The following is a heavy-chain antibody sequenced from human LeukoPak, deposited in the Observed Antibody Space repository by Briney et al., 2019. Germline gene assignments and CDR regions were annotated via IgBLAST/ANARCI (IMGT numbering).Heavy chain of an antibody. CDR2: TKPDGSAE. D-gene: IGHD2-15*01. J-gene: IGHJ4*02. Sequence: GGSLRLSFAASGFTFSNYWMGWVRQAPGKGLERVANTKPDGSAEYYADSVRGRFTTSVDNANNFLYLQMNSLRAEDTAVYYCGRDGGLNTKFEYRGQGTLVTVSS. V-gene: IGHV3-7*01. CDR3: GRDGGLNTKFEY. CDR1: GFTFSNYW.